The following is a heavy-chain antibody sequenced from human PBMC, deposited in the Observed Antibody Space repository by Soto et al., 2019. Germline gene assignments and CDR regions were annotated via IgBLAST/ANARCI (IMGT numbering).Heavy chain of an antibody. J-gene: IGHJ4*02. CDR3: ARDDSGFSGSHYIDYFNY. Sequence: ASVKVSCKASGNTVPNYAIHWVRQAPGQRLELLVLINGCIVISYYLEHFQGRVTFTRDTSAGIVYMQLSSLTSEDTAVFYCARDDSGFSGSHYIDYFNYWGQGALVTVSS. V-gene: IGHV1-3*01. CDR2: INGCIVIS. CDR1: GNTVPNYA. D-gene: IGHD1-26*01.